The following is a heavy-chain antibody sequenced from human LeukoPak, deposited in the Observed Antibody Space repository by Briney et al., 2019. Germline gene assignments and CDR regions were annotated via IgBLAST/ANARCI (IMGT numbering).Heavy chain of an antibody. CDR1: GYTFTSYG. V-gene: IGHV7-4-1*02. CDR3: ARWDYDSSGYALYYFDY. D-gene: IGHD3-22*01. J-gene: IGHJ4*02. Sequence: GASVKVSCKASGYTFTSYGISWVRQAPGQGLEWMGWINTYTGNPTYAQGFTGRFVFSLDTSVSTAYLQISSLEAEDTAVYYCARWDYDSSGYALYYFDYWGQGTLVTVSS. CDR2: INTYTGNP.